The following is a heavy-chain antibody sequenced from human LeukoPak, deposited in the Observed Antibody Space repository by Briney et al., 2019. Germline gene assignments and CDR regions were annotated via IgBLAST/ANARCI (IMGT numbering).Heavy chain of an antibody. CDR3: ARDLSEPHWYSSGWSLDV. V-gene: IGHV3-48*04. CDR1: GFTFSSYS. J-gene: IGHJ6*02. D-gene: IGHD6-19*01. Sequence: GGSLRLSCAASGFTFSSYSMNWVRQAPGKGLEWVSYISSRSSSIYYADSVKSRFTISRDNAKNSLYLQMNSLRAEDTAVYYCARDLSEPHWYSSGWSLDVWGQGTTVTVSS. CDR2: ISSRSSSI.